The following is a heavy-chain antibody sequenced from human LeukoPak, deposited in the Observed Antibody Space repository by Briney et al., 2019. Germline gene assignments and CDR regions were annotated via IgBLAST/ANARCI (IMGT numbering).Heavy chain of an antibody. Sequence: KTSETLSLTCTVSGGSISSYYWSWIRQPPGKGLEWIGYIYTSGSTNYNPSLKSRVTISVDTSKNQFSLKLSSVTAADTAVYYCARHVYDLAAAGNSWFDPWGQGTLVTVSS. V-gene: IGHV4-4*09. D-gene: IGHD6-13*01. J-gene: IGHJ5*02. CDR1: GGSISSYY. CDR3: ARHVYDLAAAGNSWFDP. CDR2: IYTSGST.